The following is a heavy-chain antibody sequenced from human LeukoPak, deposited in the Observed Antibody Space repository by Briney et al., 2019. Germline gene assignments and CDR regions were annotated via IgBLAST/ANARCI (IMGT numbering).Heavy chain of an antibody. J-gene: IGHJ4*02. CDR2: ISGSGGTT. CDR3: AREMSGSGMTY. CDR1: GFTISNYG. Sequence: GGSLRLSCAASGFTISNYGMSWVRQAPGEGLEWVSGISGSGGTTYYADSVKGRFTISRDNAKNSLILYMSNLRVEDTAVYYCAREMSGSGMTYWGQGTQVTVSS. V-gene: IGHV3-23*01. D-gene: IGHD3-10*01.